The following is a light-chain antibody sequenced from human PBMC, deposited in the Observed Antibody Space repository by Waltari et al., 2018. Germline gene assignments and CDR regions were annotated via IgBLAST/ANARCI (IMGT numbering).Light chain of an antibody. CDR2: AAS. V-gene: IGKV1-16*02. CDR3: QQYKTYPFT. J-gene: IGKJ3*01. CDR1: QGISNN. Sequence: DIQMTQSPYSLSASVGDRVTITCRAIQGISNNLAWFQQKPGQAPEPLIYAASSLQSGVPSKFSGSGSGTDFTLTISSLQPEDFATYYCQQYKTYPFTFGPGTKLDI.